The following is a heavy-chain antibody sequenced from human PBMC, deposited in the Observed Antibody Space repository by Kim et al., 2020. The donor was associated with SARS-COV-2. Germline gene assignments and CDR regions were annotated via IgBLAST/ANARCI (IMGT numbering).Heavy chain of an antibody. J-gene: IGHJ6*02. CDR3: ARGLRFMEWLVIDYYYGMDV. CDR2: INHSGST. Sequence: SETLSLTCAVYGGSFSGYYWRWIRQPPGKGLEWIGEINHSGSTNYNPSLKSRVTISVNTSKNQFSLKLSSVTAADTAVYYCARGLRFMEWLVIDYYYGMDVWGQGATVTVSS. V-gene: IGHV4-34*01. CDR1: GGSFSGYY. D-gene: IGHD3-3*01.